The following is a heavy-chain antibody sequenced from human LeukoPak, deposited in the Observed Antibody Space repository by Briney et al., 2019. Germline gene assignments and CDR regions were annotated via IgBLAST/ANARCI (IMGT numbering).Heavy chain of an antibody. CDR1: GFTFSSYS. J-gene: IGHJ5*02. V-gene: IGHV3-21*01. Sequence: PGGSLRLSCAASGFTFSSYSMNWVRQAPGKGLEWVSSISSSSSYIYYADSVKGRFTISRDNAKNSLYLQMNSLRAEDTAVYYCARLAYSSSWQNWFDPWGQGTLVTVSS. D-gene: IGHD6-13*01. CDR2: ISSSSSYI. CDR3: ARLAYSSSWQNWFDP.